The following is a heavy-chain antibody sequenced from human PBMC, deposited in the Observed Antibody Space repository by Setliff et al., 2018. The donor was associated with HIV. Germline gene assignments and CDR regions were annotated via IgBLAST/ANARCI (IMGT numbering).Heavy chain of an antibody. Sequence: PSEPLSLTCAVSGYSISSGYYWGWIRQPPVKGLEWIGSIYQSGITNYSPSLKSRVTLLVDTSKNQFSLRLSSVTAADTAVYFCARGDYDSGGYYFDKWGQGALGTVSS. D-gene: IGHD3-22*01. CDR2: IYQSGIT. V-gene: IGHV4-38-2*01. CDR3: ARGDYDSGGYYFDK. CDR1: GYSISSGYY. J-gene: IGHJ4*02.